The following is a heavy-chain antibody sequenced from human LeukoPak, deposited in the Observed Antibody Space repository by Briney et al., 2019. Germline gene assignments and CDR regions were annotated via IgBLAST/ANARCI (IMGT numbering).Heavy chain of an antibody. Sequence: KVSCKASGYTFTSYWIGWVRPMPGKGLEWMGIIYPGDSDTRYSPSFQGQVTISADKSISTAYLQWSSLKASDTAMYYCARYGCGMTTIWYCDYWGQGTLVTVSS. CDR1: GYTFTSYW. CDR3: ARYGCGMTTIWYCDY. V-gene: IGHV5-51*01. D-gene: IGHD3-3*01. J-gene: IGHJ4*02. CDR2: IYPGDSDT.